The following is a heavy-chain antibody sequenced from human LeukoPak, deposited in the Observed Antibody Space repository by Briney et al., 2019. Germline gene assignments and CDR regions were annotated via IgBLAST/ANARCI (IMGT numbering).Heavy chain of an antibody. Sequence: PGGSLRLSCVASGFTFSNYAMGWVRQAPGKGLEWVSTISGNGGSTYYADSVKGRFTISRDNSKNTVYLQMNSLRAEDTAVYYCAKRIAATSFDYWGQGTLVTVSS. V-gene: IGHV3-23*01. D-gene: IGHD6-13*01. CDR3: AKRIAATSFDY. CDR1: GFTFSNYA. J-gene: IGHJ4*02. CDR2: ISGNGGST.